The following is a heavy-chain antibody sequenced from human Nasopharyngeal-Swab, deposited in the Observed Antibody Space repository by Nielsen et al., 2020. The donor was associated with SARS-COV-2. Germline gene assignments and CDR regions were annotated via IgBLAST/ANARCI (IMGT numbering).Heavy chain of an antibody. CDR1: GFVFSSVW. V-gene: IGHV3-15*01. Sequence: GESLKISCAASGFVFSSVWMSWVRQAPGKGLEWVGRIKRKADGGTVEYATAVRGRFSISRDDSRNTLFLQMNRLKTEETAVYYCTTLHRTGWFWGQGTLVTVSS. CDR3: TTLHRTGWF. D-gene: IGHD6-19*01. J-gene: IGHJ4*02. CDR2: IKRKADGGTV.